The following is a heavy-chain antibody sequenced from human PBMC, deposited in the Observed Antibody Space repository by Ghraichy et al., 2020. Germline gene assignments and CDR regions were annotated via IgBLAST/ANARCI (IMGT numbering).Heavy chain of an antibody. V-gene: IGHV4-39*07. D-gene: IGHD6-6*01. CDR1: GGSISSNNYY. Sequence: SETLSLTCTVSGGSISSNNYYWAWIRQPPGKGLEWIGRIHYSGNTYYNPSLKSRVTISVDTSKNQLSLKLGSVTAADTAVYYCARGFSSSHGWFDPWGQGTLVTVSS. J-gene: IGHJ5*02. CDR3: ARGFSSSHGWFDP. CDR2: IHYSGNT.